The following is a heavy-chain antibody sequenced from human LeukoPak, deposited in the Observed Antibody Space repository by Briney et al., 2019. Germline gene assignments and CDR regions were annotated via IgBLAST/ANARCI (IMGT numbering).Heavy chain of an antibody. CDR1: GFTVSSNY. CDR2: IYSGGST. D-gene: IGHD3-22*01. Sequence: GGSLRLSCAASGFTVSSNYMSWVRQAPGKGLEWVSVIYSGGSTYYADSVKGRFTISRDNSKNTLYLQMNSLRAEDTAVYFCARDLSGSSGLGTDYWGQGTLVTASS. CDR3: ARDLSGSSGLGTDY. V-gene: IGHV3-66*01. J-gene: IGHJ4*02.